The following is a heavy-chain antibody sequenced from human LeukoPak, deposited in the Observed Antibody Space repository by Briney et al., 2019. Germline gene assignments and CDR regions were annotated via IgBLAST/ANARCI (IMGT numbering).Heavy chain of an antibody. CDR3: ARGNILKVRQNAFDI. CDR2: IYHCGST. D-gene: IGHD3-10*01. Sequence: PSETLSLTCAVSGYSISSGYYWGWIRQPPGKGLEWIGSIYHCGSTYYNPSLKSRVTISVDTSKNQFSLKLSSVTAADTAVYYCARGNILKVRQNAFDIWGQGTMVTVSS. J-gene: IGHJ3*02. CDR1: GYSISSGYY. V-gene: IGHV4-38-2*01.